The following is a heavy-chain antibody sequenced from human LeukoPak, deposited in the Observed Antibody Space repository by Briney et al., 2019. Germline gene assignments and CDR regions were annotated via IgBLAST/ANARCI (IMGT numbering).Heavy chain of an antibody. J-gene: IGHJ3*02. D-gene: IGHD2-2*01. CDR3: ARDLPPTGGIVVVPAAIGDHDAFDI. V-gene: IGHV4-38-2*02. Sequence: MPSETLSLTCTVSGYSISSGYYWGWIRQPPGKGLEWIGSIYHSGSIYYNPSLRSRVTISVDTSKNQFSLKLSSVTAADTAVYYCARDLPPTGGIVVVPAAIGDHDAFDIWGQGTMVTVSS. CDR2: IYHSGSI. CDR1: GYSISSGYY.